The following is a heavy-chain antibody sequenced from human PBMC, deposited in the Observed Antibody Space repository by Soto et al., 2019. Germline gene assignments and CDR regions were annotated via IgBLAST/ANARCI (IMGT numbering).Heavy chain of an antibody. CDR1: GYIFTDYY. CDR3: AVAAAGTNYYGMDV. D-gene: IGHD6-13*01. V-gene: IGHV1-2*02. CDR2: ISPNSGGT. J-gene: IGHJ6*02. Sequence: ASVKVSFKASGYIFTDYYMQWVRQAPGQGLEWMGWISPNSGGTNYAQKFQGRVTMTTDTSTSTAYMELRSLRSDDTAVYYCAVAAAGTNYYGMDVWGQGTTVTVSS.